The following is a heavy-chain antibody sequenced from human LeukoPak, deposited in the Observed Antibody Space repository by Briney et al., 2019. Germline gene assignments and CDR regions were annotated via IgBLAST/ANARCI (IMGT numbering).Heavy chain of an antibody. J-gene: IGHJ6*02. CDR2: IHYSGTT. CDR1: GGSITNYY. D-gene: IGHD2-2*01. V-gene: IGHV4-59*01. Sequence: PSETLSLTCSVSGGSITNYYWNWIRQPPGKGLEWIGYIHYSGTTNHNPSLQSRVTISVDTSKNQFSLQLISVTAADTAVYYCARVSPQVPYYYYGMDVWGQGTLVTVSS. CDR3: ARVSPQVPYYYYGMDV.